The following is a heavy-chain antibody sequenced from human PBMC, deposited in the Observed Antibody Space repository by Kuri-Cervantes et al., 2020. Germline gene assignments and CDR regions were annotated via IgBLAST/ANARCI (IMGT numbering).Heavy chain of an antibody. Sequence: ASVKVSCKASGYTFTSYGISWVRQAPGQGLEWMGWISAYNGNTNYAQKLQGRVTMTTDTSTSTAYMELRSLRSEDTAVYYCAKDGSTVTTHWYFDLWGRGTLVTVSS. D-gene: IGHD4-17*01. CDR3: AKDGSTVTTHWYFDL. V-gene: IGHV1-18*01. J-gene: IGHJ2*01. CDR2: ISAYNGNT. CDR1: GYTFTSYG.